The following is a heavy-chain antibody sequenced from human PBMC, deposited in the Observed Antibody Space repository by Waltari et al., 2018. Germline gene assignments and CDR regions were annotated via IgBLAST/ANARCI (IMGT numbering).Heavy chain of an antibody. V-gene: IGHV5-10-1*03. CDR3: ARRPGWLHELDY. D-gene: IGHD5-12*01. J-gene: IGHJ4*02. Sequence: EVQLVQSGAEVKKPGESLRISCKGSGYSFTSYWISWVRQMPGKGLEWMGRIDPSDSYTNYSPSFQGQVTISADKSISTAYLQWSSLKASDTAMYYCARRPGWLHELDYWGQGTLVTVSS. CDR2: IDPSDSYT. CDR1: GYSFTSYW.